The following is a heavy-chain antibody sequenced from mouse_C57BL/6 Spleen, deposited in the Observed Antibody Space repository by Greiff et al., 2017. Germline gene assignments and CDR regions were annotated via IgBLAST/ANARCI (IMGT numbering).Heavy chain of an antibody. CDR1: GYTFTSYW. CDR3: ARVDRGDYDERGYYFDY. V-gene: IGHV1-55*01. J-gene: IGHJ2*01. Sequence: VQLQQPGAELVKPGASVKMSCKASGYTFTSYWITWVKQRPGQGLEWIGDIYPGSGSTNSNEKFKSKATLTVDTSSSTAYMQLSSLTSEDSAVYYCARVDRGDYDERGYYFDYWGQGTTLTVSS. D-gene: IGHD2-4*01. CDR2: IYPGSGST.